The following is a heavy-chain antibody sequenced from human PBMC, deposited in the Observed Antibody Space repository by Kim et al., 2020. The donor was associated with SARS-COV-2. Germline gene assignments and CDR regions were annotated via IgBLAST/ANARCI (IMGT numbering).Heavy chain of an antibody. V-gene: IGHV4-39*01. CDR1: GGSTRSSSPY. J-gene: IGHJ4*03. CDR2: IYTDGST. Sequence: PSGTLPLACTVSGGSTRSSSPYWVWIRQPPGKGLEFIGYIYTDGSTFFNPSLRSRLTMSQDTSKNQFSLRLSSVTAADTAVYYCTKPLATGYF. CDR3: TKPLATGYF.